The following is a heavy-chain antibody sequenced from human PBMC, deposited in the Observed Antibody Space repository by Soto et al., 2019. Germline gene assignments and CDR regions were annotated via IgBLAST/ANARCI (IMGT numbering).Heavy chain of an antibody. CDR2: ISRSGSDI. J-gene: IGHJ4*02. D-gene: IGHD1-7*01. Sequence: EVQLVESGGGLVKPGGSLRLSCAASGFAFRAYTMNWVRHTPGKGLEWVSCISRSGSDIHYEDSVKGRFTIPRDNAENSLDLQMNTLSADDTVVYYCARDLELLDYWGQGTPVTVSS. V-gene: IGHV3-21*01. CDR3: ARDLELLDY. CDR1: GFAFRAYT.